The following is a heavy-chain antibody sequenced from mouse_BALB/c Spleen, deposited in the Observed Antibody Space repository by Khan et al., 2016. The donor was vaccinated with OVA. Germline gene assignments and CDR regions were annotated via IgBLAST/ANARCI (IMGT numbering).Heavy chain of an antibody. J-gene: IGHJ4*01. CDR2: IWAGRSK. CDR1: GFSLTSYG. CDR3: ASIVYAKRYYAMDY. D-gene: IGHD2-1*01. V-gene: IGHV2-9*02. Sequence: VKLEESGPGLVAPSQTLYITCTVSGFSLTSYGVNWVRQPPGKGLEWMGVIWAGRSKHYYSALLYRLCTSKDKSKSNFFLMMNSLQTDDTAMYYCASIVYAKRYYAMDYWGQGTSVTVSA.